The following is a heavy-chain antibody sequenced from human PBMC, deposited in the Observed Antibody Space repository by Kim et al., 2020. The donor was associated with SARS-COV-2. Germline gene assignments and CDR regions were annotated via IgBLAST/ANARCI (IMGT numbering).Heavy chain of an antibody. D-gene: IGHD1-26*01. CDR3: ARGSSGSDPRAFDI. J-gene: IGHJ3*02. Sequence: AESGKGRFTIPRANSKNTLYLQMNSLRAEDTAVYYCARGSSGSDPRAFDIWGQGTMVTVSS. V-gene: IGHV3-74*01.